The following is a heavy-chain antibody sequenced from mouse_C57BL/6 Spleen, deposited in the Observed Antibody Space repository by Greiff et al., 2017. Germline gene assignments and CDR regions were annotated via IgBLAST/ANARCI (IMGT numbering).Heavy chain of an antibody. CDR3: TRDLGDEGYAMDY. V-gene: IGHV1-15*01. Sequence: QVQLQQSGAELVRPGASVTLSCKASGYTFTDYEMHWVKQTPVHGLEWIGAIDPETGGTAYNQKFKGKAILAADKSSSTAYMELRSLASADSAVYYCTRDLGDEGYAMDYWGQGTSVTVSS. J-gene: IGHJ4*01. CDR1: GYTFTDYE. CDR2: IDPETGGT.